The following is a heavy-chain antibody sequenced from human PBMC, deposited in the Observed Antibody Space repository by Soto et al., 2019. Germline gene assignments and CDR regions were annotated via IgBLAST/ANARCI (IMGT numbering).Heavy chain of an antibody. CDR3: AALYSSGWYILF. Sequence: SETLSLTCSVSGASIRTYFWSWIRQPPGKGLEWIGYISYSGSTTYYNPSLKSRVTMSADTSKNQFSLRLNSVTAADTAVYYCAALYSSGWYILFWGQGTLVTVSS. V-gene: IGHV4-59*01. CDR2: ISYSGST. CDR1: GASIRTYF. J-gene: IGHJ4*02. D-gene: IGHD6-19*01.